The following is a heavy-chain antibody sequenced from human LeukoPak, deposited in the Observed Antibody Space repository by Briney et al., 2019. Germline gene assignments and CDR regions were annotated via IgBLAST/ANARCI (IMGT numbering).Heavy chain of an antibody. V-gene: IGHV3-21*01. Sequence: GGSLRLSCAASGFTFSSYSMNWVRQAPGKRLEWVSSISSSSSYIYYADSVKGRFTISRDNAKNSLYLQMNSLRAEDTAVYYCARSIAVSRPGDDYWGQGTLVTVSS. CDR1: GFTFSSYS. J-gene: IGHJ4*02. CDR3: ARSIAVSRPGDDY. D-gene: IGHD6-19*01. CDR2: ISSSSSYI.